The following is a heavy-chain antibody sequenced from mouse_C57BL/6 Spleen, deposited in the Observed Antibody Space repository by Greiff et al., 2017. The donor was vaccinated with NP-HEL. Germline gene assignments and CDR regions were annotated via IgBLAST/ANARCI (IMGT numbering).Heavy chain of an antibody. V-gene: IGHV1-64*01. D-gene: IGHD1-1*01. J-gene: IGHJ2*01. CDR1: GYTFTSYW. CDR3: ARRGNYYGSQYYFDY. CDR2: IHPNSGST. Sequence: VQLQQPGAELVKPGASVKLSCKASGYTFTSYWMHWVKQRPGQGLEWIGMIHPNSGSTNYNEKFKSKATLTVDKSSSTAYMQLSSLTSEDSAGYYCARRGNYYGSQYYFDYWGQGTTLTVSS.